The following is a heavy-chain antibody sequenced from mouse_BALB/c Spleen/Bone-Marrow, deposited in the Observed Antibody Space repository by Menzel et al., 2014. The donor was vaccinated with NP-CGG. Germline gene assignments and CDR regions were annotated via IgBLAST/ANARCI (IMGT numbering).Heavy chain of an antibody. J-gene: IGHJ4*01. CDR1: GYTFTSYD. CDR2: IYPGDGST. D-gene: IGHD2-1*01. Sequence: QDQMQQSGPELVKPGALVKISCKASGYTFTSYDINWVKQRPGQGLEWIGWIYPGDGSTKYNEKFKGKATLTADKSSSTAYMQLSSLTSENSAVYFCARRRIYYGNYYLAMDHRRQATSVTYTS. CDR3: ARRRIYYGNYYLAMDH. V-gene: IGHV1S56*01.